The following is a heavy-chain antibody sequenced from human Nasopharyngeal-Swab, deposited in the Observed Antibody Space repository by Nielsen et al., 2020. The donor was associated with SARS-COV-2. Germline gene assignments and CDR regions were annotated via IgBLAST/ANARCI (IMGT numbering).Heavy chain of an antibody. CDR2: IWYDGSNK. D-gene: IGHD4-11*01. CDR3: ARDLTIDYTSPDY. V-gene: IGHV3-33*01. CDR1: GFTFSSYG. J-gene: IGHJ4*02. Sequence: GESPKISCAASGFTFSSYGMHWVRQAPGKGLEWVAVIWYDGSNKYYADSVKGRFTISRDNSKNTLYLQMNSLRAEDTAVYYCARDLTIDYTSPDYWGQGTLVTVSS.